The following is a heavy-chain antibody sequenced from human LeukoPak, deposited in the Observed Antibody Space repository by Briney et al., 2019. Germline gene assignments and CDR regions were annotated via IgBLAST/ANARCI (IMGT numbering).Heavy chain of an antibody. V-gene: IGHV3-30*18. D-gene: IGHD3-22*01. CDR2: ISYDGSNK. Sequence: PGRSLRLSCAASGFTFSSYGMHWVRQAPGKGLEWVAVISYDGSNKYYADSVKGRFTISRDNSKNTLYLQMNSLRAEDTAVYYCAKDWKRGYYYVSSGYLPDYWGQGTLVTVSS. CDR1: GFTFSSYG. CDR3: AKDWKRGYYYVSSGYLPDY. J-gene: IGHJ4*02.